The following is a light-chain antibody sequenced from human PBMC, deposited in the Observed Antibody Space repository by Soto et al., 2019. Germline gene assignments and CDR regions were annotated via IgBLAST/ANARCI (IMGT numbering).Light chain of an antibody. CDR2: GTS. J-gene: IGKJ5*01. CDR3: QQFYDLPIT. CDR1: QNIRGF. Sequence: DIVMTQSPFALSASVGDRVTITCRASQNIRGFLHWYQQKPGKAPKLLIYGTSNLESGRGSGKDFTFTISSLQPDDSGTYYCQQFYDLPITFGQGTRLEIK. V-gene: IGKV1-33*01.